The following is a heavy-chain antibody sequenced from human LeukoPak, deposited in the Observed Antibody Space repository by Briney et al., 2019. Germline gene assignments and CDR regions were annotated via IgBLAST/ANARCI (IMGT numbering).Heavy chain of an antibody. Sequence: PSETLSLTCAVYGGSFSGYYWSWIRQPPGKGLEWIAEINHSGSTNYNPSLESRVTISVDTPTNQFSLKLRSVTAADTAVYYCARCRYCSSTCCYFRHYYMDVWGKGTTVSVSS. CDR1: GGSFSGYY. CDR3: ARCRYCSSTCCYFRHYYMDV. J-gene: IGHJ6*03. V-gene: IGHV4-34*01. D-gene: IGHD2-2*01. CDR2: INHSGST.